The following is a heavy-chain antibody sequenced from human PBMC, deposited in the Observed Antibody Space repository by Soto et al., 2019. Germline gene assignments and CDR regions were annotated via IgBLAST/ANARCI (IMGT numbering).Heavy chain of an antibody. CDR2: ISGSGGST. V-gene: IGHV3-23*01. CDR1: GFTFSSYA. J-gene: IGHJ4*02. CDR3: APSPRRDILTGYFGY. D-gene: IGHD3-9*01. Sequence: EVQLLESGGGLVQPGGSLRLSCAASGFTFSSYAISWVRQAPGKGLEWVSAISGSGGSTYYADSVKGRFTISRDNSKNTLYLQMNSLRAEDTAVYYCAPSPRRDILTGYFGYWGQGTLVTVSS.